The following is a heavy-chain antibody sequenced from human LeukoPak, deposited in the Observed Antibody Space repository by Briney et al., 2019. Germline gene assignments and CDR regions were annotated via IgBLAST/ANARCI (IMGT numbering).Heavy chain of an antibody. CDR3: AREDGGNYLDY. D-gene: IGHD4-23*01. V-gene: IGHV3-74*01. Sequence: GGSLRLSRAASGFTFSSYAMSWVRQAPGKGLVWVSRINSDGSSTSYADSVKGRFTISRDNAKNTLYLQMNSLRAEDTAVYYCAREDGGNYLDYWGQGTLVTVSS. J-gene: IGHJ4*02. CDR1: GFTFSSYA. CDR2: INSDGSST.